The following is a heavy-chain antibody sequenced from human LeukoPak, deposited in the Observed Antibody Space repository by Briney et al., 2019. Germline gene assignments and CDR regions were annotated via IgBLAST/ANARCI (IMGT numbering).Heavy chain of an antibody. CDR1: GGSISSSSYY. J-gene: IGHJ4*02. V-gene: IGHV4-39*01. CDR2: IYYSGST. CDR3: ARHGAVVVISDY. D-gene: IGHD2-21*01. Sequence: SETLSLTCPVSGGSISSSSYYSGWIRQPPGKGLEWIGSIYYSGSTYYNPSLKSRVTISVDTSKNQFSLKLSSLTAAHTAVYYCARHGAVVVISDYWGQGTLVTVSS.